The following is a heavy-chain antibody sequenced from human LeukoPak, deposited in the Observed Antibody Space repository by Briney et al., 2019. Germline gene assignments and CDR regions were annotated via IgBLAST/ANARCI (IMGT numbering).Heavy chain of an antibody. V-gene: IGHV3-48*03. CDR3: ARERYSGYDSLPRGGFDY. Sequence: GGSLRLSCEASGFTFSTYEMNWVRQTPGKGLEWVSCIGSSGSTIYYADSVKGRFTISRDNGKNSLYLHMNSLRAEDTAVYYCARERYSGYDSLPRGGFDYWGQGTLVTVSS. CDR2: IGSSGSTI. CDR1: GFTFSTYE. J-gene: IGHJ4*02. D-gene: IGHD5-12*01.